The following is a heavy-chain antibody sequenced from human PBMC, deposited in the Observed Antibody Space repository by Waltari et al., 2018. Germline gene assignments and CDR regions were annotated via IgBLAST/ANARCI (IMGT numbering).Heavy chain of an antibody. CDR2: IYSGGST. V-gene: IGHV3-53*02. CDR1: GFTVSSNY. CDR3: ASPIAVAGVDAFDI. Sequence: EVQLVETGGGLIQPGGSLRLSCAASGFTVSSNYMSWVRQAPGKGLEWVSVIYSGGSTYYADSGKGRFTISRDNSKNTLYLQMNSLRAEDTAVYYCASPIAVAGVDAFDIWGQGTMVTVSS. J-gene: IGHJ3*02. D-gene: IGHD6-19*01.